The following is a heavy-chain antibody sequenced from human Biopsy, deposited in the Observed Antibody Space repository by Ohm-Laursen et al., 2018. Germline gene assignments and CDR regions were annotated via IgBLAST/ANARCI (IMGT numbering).Heavy chain of an antibody. J-gene: IGHJ5*02. V-gene: IGHV4-4*07. CDR3: ARDRDRRGWFDP. CDR1: GGSLSSYS. Sequence: GTLSLTYTVSGGSLSSYSWSWIRQPAGKGLEWIGQIYTSGITNYNPSLKSRVTMSVDTSKNKFSLRVSSVTAADTAVHYCARDRDRRGWFDPWGQGTLVTVSS. D-gene: IGHD1-14*01. CDR2: IYTSGIT.